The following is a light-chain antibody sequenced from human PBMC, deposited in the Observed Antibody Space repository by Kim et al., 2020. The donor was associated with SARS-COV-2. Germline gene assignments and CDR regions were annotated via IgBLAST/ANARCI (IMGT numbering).Light chain of an antibody. V-gene: IGKV3-20*01. Sequence: SAGVSATLSCRASQSVSDSNLAWYQQKPGRAPRLLIYGASTRATGIPDRFSGSGSGTDFTLTISTLEPEDFAMYYCQQYGYSPWTFGQGTKVDIK. CDR1: QSVSDSN. CDR2: GAS. J-gene: IGKJ1*01. CDR3: QQYGYSPWT.